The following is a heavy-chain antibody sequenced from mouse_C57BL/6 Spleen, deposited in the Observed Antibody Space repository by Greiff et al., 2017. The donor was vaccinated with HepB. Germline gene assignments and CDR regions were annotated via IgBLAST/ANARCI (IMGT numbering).Heavy chain of an antibody. CDR1: GYSITSGYY. Sequence: EVKLMESRPGLVKPSQSLSLTCSVTGYSITSGYYWNWIRQFPGNKLEWMGYISYDGSNNYNPSLKNRISITRDTSKNQFFLKLNSVTTEDTATYYCARELTGKGYWGQGTTLTVSS. CDR3: ARELTGKGY. D-gene: IGHD4-1*01. CDR2: ISYDGSN. J-gene: IGHJ2*01. V-gene: IGHV3-6*01.